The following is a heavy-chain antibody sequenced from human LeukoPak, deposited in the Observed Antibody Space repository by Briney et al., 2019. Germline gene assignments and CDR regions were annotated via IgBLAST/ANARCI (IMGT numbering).Heavy chain of an antibody. CDR1: GFTIDDDYG. CDR2: IYSGGST. CDR3: ARGEMKRRGTPLDY. J-gene: IGHJ4*02. V-gene: IGHV3-53*01. D-gene: IGHD1-26*01. Sequence: GGSLRLSCAVSGFTIDDDYGMTWVRQAPGKGLEWVSVIYSGGSTYYADSVKGRFTISRDNSKNTLYLQMNSLRAEDTAVYYCARGEMKRRGTPLDYWGQGTLVTVSS.